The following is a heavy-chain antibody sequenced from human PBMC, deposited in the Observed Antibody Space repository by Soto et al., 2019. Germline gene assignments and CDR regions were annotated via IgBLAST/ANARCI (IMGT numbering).Heavy chain of an antibody. V-gene: IGHV3-30-3*01. Sequence: QAGGSLRLSCAASGFTFSSYAMHWVRQAPGKGLEWVAVISYDGSNKYYADSVKGRFTISRDNSKNTLYLQMNSLRAEDTAVYYCARDFVESYSSSEGMDVWGQGTTVTVSS. J-gene: IGHJ6*02. CDR1: GFTFSSYA. CDR2: ISYDGSNK. D-gene: IGHD6-13*01. CDR3: ARDFVESYSSSEGMDV.